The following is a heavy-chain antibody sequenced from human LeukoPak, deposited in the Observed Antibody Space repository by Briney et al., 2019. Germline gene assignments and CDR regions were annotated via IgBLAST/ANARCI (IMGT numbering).Heavy chain of an antibody. D-gene: IGHD1-26*01. Sequence: SETLSLTCTVSGYSISSGYYWGWIRQPPGKVLEWIGNIYYSGNTYYKPSLKSRVTISIDRSRNQFSLKLSSVTAADTAVYYCARTKYSGTSDDVFDIWGQGTMVTVSS. J-gene: IGHJ3*02. V-gene: IGHV4-38-2*02. CDR2: IYYSGNT. CDR3: ARTKYSGTSDDVFDI. CDR1: GYSISSGYY.